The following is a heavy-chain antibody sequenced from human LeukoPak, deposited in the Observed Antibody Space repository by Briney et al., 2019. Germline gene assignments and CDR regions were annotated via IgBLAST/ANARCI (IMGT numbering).Heavy chain of an antibody. CDR3: AKDLFGDLFGEYPGG. CDR1: GFTFSSYG. Sequence: GGSLRLSCAASGFTFSSYGMSWVRQAPGKGLEWVSAISGSGGSTYYADSVKGRFTISRDNSKNTLYLQMNSLRAEDTAVYYCAKDLFGDLFGEYPGGWGQGTLVTVSS. D-gene: IGHD3-10*01. CDR2: ISGSGGST. V-gene: IGHV3-23*01. J-gene: IGHJ4*02.